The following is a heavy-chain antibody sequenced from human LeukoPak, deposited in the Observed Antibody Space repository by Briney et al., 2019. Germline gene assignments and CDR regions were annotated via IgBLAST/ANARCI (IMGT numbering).Heavy chain of an antibody. CDR2: TYYRSKWYN. J-gene: IGHJ5*02. CDR3: ARETWYSSGWYENWFDP. V-gene: IGHV6-1*01. D-gene: IGHD6-19*01. CDR1: GDSVSSNSAA. Sequence: RSQTLSLTCAISGDSVSSNSAAWNWIRQSPSRGLEWLGRTYYRSKWYNDYAVSVKSRITINPDTSKNQFSLQLNSVTPEDTAVYYCARETWYSSGWYENWFDPWGQGTLVTVSS.